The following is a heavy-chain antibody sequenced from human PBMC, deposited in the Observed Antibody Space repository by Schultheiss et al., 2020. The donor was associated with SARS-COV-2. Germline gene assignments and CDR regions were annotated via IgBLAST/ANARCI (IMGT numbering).Heavy chain of an antibody. J-gene: IGHJ5*02. Sequence: SVKVSCKASGGTFSSYAISWVRQAPGQGLEWMGGIIPIFGTANYAQKFQGRVTITADESTSTAYMELSSLRSEDTAVYYCARAARQLGKVNWFDPWGQGTLVTVSS. D-gene: IGHD6-13*01. V-gene: IGHV1-69*13. CDR2: IIPIFGTA. CDR3: ARAARQLGKVNWFDP. CDR1: GGTFSSYA.